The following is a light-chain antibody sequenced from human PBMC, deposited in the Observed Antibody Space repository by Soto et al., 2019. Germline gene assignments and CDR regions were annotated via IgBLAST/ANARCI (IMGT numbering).Light chain of an antibody. Sequence: DIQMTQSPSTLSASVGDRVTITCRASQSISSWLAWYQQKPGKAPKLLIYDASSLESGVPSRFSGIGSGTEFTLTISSLQPDDFATYYCQQYNSYLMYTFGQGTKVDIK. V-gene: IGKV1-5*01. J-gene: IGKJ2*01. CDR3: QQYNSYLMYT. CDR1: QSISSW. CDR2: DAS.